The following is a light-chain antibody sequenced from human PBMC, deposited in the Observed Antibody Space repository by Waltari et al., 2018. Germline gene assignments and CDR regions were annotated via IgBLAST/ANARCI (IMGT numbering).Light chain of an antibody. V-gene: IGLV3-25*03. Sequence: SSDLTQPPSVSVSPGPTARTPCSGETLAKRYTYWYQRKPGQPPTLIIYKEKERPPGTPERFSGSRSGTTVTLTITGVQAEDEAEFFCQSVDSGRPWHVLFGGGTKLTVL. CDR2: KEK. CDR3: QSVDSGRPWHVL. J-gene: IGLJ2*01. CDR1: TLAKRY.